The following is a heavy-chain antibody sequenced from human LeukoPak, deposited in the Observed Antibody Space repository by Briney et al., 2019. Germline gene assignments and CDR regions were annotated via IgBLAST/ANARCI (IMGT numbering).Heavy chain of an antibody. CDR3: ARDGRFAAYEPDY. CDR1: GLTFSNYG. J-gene: IGHJ4*02. D-gene: IGHD1-26*01. Sequence: ASVTVSCKASGLTFSNYGITWVRPAPGQGLEGVGWISAYDGNTNYAQKFQGRVTITTDTSTSTAHMELRSLRYDDTAVYYCARDGRFAAYEPDYWGQGTLVTVSS. V-gene: IGHV1-18*01. CDR2: ISAYDGNT.